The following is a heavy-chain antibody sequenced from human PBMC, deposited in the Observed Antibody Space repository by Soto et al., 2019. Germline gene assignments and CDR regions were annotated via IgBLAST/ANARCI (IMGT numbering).Heavy chain of an antibody. V-gene: IGHV4-59*01. CDR1: VCSITGYY. J-gene: IGHJ4*02. Sequence: PXETLSLTCTVSVCSITGYYWSWIRQSPGKGLEWIGCSYYTGATNYNPSLKSRVTISVDTSKNQFSLTLSSATAADTAVYYCARERTPRTGFDYWGQGTLVTVSS. D-gene: IGHD7-27*01. CDR2: SYYTGAT. CDR3: ARERTPRTGFDY.